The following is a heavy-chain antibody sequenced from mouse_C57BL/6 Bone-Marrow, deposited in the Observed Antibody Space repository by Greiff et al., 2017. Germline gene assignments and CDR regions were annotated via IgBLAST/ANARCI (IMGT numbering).Heavy chain of an antibody. CDR3: ARSRYYGRPFDY. CDR2: IYPGDGDT. V-gene: IGHV1-82*01. D-gene: IGHD1-1*01. CDR1: GYAFSSSW. Sequence: QVQLKQSGPELVKPGASVKISCKASGYAFSSSWMNWVKQRPGKGLEWIGRIYPGDGDTNYNGKFKGKATLTADKSSSTAYMQLSSLTSEDSAVYFCARSRYYGRPFDYWGQGTTLTVSS. J-gene: IGHJ2*01.